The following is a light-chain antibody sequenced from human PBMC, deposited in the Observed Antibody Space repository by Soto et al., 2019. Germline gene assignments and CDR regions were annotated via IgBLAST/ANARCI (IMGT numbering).Light chain of an antibody. J-gene: IGKJ2*01. V-gene: IGKV1-9*01. CDR3: QQYYGPLYS. Sequence: IQLTQSPSSLSASVGDRVTITCRASQGIINYLAWYQQKPGKAPKLLIYGASTLQSGVPSRFGGSGSGTEFTLTISSLQPDDFATYYCQQYYGPLYSFGQGTKLEI. CDR2: GAS. CDR1: QGIINY.